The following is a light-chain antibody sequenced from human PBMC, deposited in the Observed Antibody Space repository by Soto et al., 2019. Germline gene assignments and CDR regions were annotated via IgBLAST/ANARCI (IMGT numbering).Light chain of an antibody. CDR1: QCVSSSY. V-gene: IGKV3-20*01. J-gene: IGKJ1*01. CDR3: QQYGSSPPWT. Sequence: EIVLTQSPGALSLSPGERATLSCRAGQCVSSSYLAWYQQKPGQAPRLLIYGASSRATGIPDRFSGSGSGTDFTLTISRLEPEDFAVYYCQQYGSSPPWTFGQGTKVDIK. CDR2: GAS.